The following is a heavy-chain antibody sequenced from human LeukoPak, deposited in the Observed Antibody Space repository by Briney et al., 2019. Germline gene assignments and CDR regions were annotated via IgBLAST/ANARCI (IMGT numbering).Heavy chain of an antibody. D-gene: IGHD6-13*01. V-gene: IGHV3-23*01. CDR3: AKEGRSWSYDY. Sequence: GGSLRLSCAASGFTFNSYGMHWVRQAPGKGLEWVSAISGSGGSTYYADSVKGRFTISRDNSKNTLYLQMNSLRAEDTAVYYCAKEGRSWSYDYWGQGTLVTVSS. CDR2: ISGSGGST. CDR1: GFTFNSYG. J-gene: IGHJ4*02.